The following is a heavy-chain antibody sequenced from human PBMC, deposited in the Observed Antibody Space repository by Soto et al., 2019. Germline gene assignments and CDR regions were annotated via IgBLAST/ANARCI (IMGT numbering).Heavy chain of an antibody. CDR2: ISGSGGST. J-gene: IGHJ6*03. CDR1: GFTFSSYA. D-gene: IGHD6-19*01. CDR3: ARSLLVAVAGIVNYYYYYYMDV. Sequence: GGSLRLSCAASGFTFSSYAMSWVRQAPGKGLEWVSAISGSGGSTYYADSVKGRFTISRDNSKNTLYLQMNSLRAEDTAVYYCARSLLVAVAGIVNYYYYYYMDVWGKGTTVTVSS. V-gene: IGHV3-23*01.